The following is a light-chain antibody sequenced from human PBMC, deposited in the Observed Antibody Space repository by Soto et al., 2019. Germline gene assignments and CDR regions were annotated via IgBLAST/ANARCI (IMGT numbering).Light chain of an antibody. CDR3: QQYGGSPRT. J-gene: IGKJ1*01. CDR2: DAS. V-gene: IGKV3-20*01. CDR1: QSISSFY. Sequence: EIVLMQSPGALSLSQGERATLSCRASQSISSFYLAWYQQTPGQAPRLLIYDASSRAAGIPDRFSGGGSGTDFTLTISRLEPEDFGVYYCQQYGGSPRTFGQGTKVDIK.